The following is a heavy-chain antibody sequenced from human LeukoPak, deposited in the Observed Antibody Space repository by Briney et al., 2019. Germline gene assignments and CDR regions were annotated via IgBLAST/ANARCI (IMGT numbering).Heavy chain of an antibody. CDR3: ARTEIVITIFGVDLNWFDP. CDR1: GGSISSYY. J-gene: IGHJ5*02. V-gene: IGHV4-59*01. D-gene: IGHD3-3*01. CDR2: IYYSGST. Sequence: SSETLSLTCTVSGGSISSYYWSWIRQPPGKGLEWIGYIYYSGSTNYNPSLKSRVTISVDTSKNQFSLKLRSVTAADTAVYYCARTEIVITIFGVDLNWFDPWGQGTLVTVSS.